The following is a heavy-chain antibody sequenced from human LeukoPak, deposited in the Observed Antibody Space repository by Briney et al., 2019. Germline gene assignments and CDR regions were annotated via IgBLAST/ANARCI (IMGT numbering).Heavy chain of an antibody. CDR2: ISDSGGST. J-gene: IGHJ5*02. Sequence: GGSLRLPCAASGFTFSTYAMSWVRQAPGKGLEWVSSISDSGGSTNYADSVKGRITISRDNSKNTLYLQMSSLRVEDTAVYYCARETYYYDSSDYYSWFDPWGQGTLVTVSS. CDR3: ARETYYYDSSDYYSWFDP. V-gene: IGHV3-23*01. CDR1: GFTFSTYA. D-gene: IGHD3-22*01.